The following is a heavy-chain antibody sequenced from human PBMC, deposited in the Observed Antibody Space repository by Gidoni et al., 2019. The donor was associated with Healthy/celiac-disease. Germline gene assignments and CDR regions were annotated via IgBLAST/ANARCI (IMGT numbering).Heavy chain of an antibody. CDR1: GFTFSSYA. Sequence: QVQLVESGGGVVQPGRSLRLSCAASGFTFSSYAMHWVRQAPGKGLEWVAVISYDGSNKYYADSVKGRFTISRDNSKNTLYLQMNSLRAEDTAVYYCARTQQYSSSWYGLGPADYWGQGTLVTVSS. V-gene: IGHV3-30*04. J-gene: IGHJ4*02. CDR3: ARTQQYSSSWYGLGPADY. CDR2: ISYDGSNK. D-gene: IGHD6-13*01.